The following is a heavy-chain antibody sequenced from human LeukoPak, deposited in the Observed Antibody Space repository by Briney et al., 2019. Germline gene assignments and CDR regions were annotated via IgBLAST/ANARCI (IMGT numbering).Heavy chain of an antibody. CDR1: GFTFSGYG. J-gene: IGHJ4*02. D-gene: IGHD6-13*01. V-gene: IGHV3-33*01. CDR2: TWFDGSNK. CDR3: ASAAGPFDN. Sequence: GGSLRLSCAASGFTFSGYGMHWVRQAPGKGPEWVAVTWFDGSNKYYADSVKGRFTISRDNSKNTLYLEMNNLRAEDTAVYYCASAAGPFDNWGQGTLVTVSS.